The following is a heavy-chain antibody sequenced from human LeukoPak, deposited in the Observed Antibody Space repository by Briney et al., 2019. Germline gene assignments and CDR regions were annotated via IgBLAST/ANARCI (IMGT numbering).Heavy chain of an antibody. D-gene: IGHD3-22*01. CDR3: ARRRRITMSPNAFDI. V-gene: IGHV4-59*12. Sequence: SETLSLTCTVSGGSISSYYWSWIRQPPGKGLEWIGYIYYSGSTNYNPSLKSRVTISVDTSKNQFSLKLSSVTAADTAVYYCARRRRITMSPNAFDIWGQGTMVTVSS. CDR1: GGSISSYY. J-gene: IGHJ3*02. CDR2: IYYSGST.